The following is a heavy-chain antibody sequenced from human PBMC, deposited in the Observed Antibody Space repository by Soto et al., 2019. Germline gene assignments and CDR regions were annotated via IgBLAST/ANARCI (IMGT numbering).Heavy chain of an antibody. CDR2: IFHSGST. CDR3: ASSNDFWSGYHDY. CDR1: GYSISSGYY. D-gene: IGHD3-3*01. J-gene: IGHJ4*02. V-gene: IGHV4-38-2*01. Sequence: PSETLSLTCAVSGYSISSGYYWGWIRQPPGKGLEWIGSIFHSGSTYYNPSLKSRVTISVDTSKNQFSLKLSSVTAADTAVYYCASSNDFWSGYHDYWGQGTLVTVSS.